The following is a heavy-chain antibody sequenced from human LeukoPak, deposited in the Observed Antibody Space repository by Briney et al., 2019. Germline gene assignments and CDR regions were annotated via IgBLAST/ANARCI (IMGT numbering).Heavy chain of an antibody. CDR1: RFSVTSNH. D-gene: IGHD6-6*01. CDR3: ARDSSSYYFDY. J-gene: IGHJ4*02. V-gene: IGHV3-66*01. CDR2: IYTGGTT. Sequence: GGSLRLSCAASRFSVTSNHMNWVRQAPGKGLEWVSIIYTGGTTHYADSLNDRFTISRDDSINTLYLQMNSLRAEDTAVYYCARDSSSYYFDYWGQGTLVTVSS.